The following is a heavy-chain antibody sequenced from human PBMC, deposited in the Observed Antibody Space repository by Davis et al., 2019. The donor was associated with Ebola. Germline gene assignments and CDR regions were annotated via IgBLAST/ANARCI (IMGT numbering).Heavy chain of an antibody. CDR2: ISWNSGTI. J-gene: IGHJ4*02. V-gene: IGHV3-9*01. CDR3: VRTTYGAPEY. CDR1: GFPFDDYA. D-gene: IGHD1-7*01. Sequence: SLKISCAASGFPFDDYALHWVRQAPGKGPEWVSGISWNSGTIGYADSVKGRFTISRDNAKSTLYLQMNSLTAEDTAVYYCVRTTYGAPEYWGQGTLVTVSS.